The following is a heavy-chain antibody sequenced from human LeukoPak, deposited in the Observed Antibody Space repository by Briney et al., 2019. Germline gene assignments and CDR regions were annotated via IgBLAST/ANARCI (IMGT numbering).Heavy chain of an antibody. Sequence: ASVKVSCKASGYTFTSYYMHWVRQAPGQGLEWMGIINPSGGTTSYAQKFQGRVTMTTDTSTSTAYMEVRSLRSDDTAVYYCAREVGRGFDYWGQGTLVTVSS. CDR3: AREVGRGFDY. V-gene: IGHV1-46*01. CDR2: INPSGGTT. CDR1: GYTFTSYY. J-gene: IGHJ4*02. D-gene: IGHD1-26*01.